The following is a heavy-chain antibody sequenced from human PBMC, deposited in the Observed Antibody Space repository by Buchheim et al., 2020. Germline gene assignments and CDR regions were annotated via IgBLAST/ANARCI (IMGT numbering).Heavy chain of an antibody. CDR2: IYYSWNT. CDR3: ARGAYCSGGSCYSYNWFDP. CDR1: GGSISSGGYT. J-gene: IGHJ5*02. V-gene: IGHV4-30-4*07. D-gene: IGHD2-15*01. Sequence: QVQLQESGPGLVKPSQTLSLTCAVSGGSISSGGYTWSWIRQSPGKGLEWIGYIYYSWNTYYNPSLKSRVTIPVDPSKNQFSLKLSSVTAADTAVYYCARGAYCSGGSCYSYNWFDPWGQGIL.